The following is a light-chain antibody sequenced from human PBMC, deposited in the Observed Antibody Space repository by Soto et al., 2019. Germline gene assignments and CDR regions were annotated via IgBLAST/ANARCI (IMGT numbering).Light chain of an antibody. J-gene: IGKJ4*01. CDR2: DAS. V-gene: IGKV3-11*01. Sequence: EVVLPQSPDTLSLSPGERATLSCRASQTTRSYLAWYQQKPGQAPRLLIYDASNRATGIPARFSGSGSGQDFTLTIGSLEPEDFAVYYCQQRASWPLTFGGGTKVEIK. CDR1: QTTRSY. CDR3: QQRASWPLT.